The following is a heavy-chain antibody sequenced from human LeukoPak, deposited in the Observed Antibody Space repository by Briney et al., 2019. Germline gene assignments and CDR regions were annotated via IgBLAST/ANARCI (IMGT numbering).Heavy chain of an antibody. V-gene: IGHV4-59*01. D-gene: IGHD5-24*01. CDR2: IYYSGRT. CDR3: ARFTPQGYGWGGYNRFDP. J-gene: IGHJ5*02. Sequence: TSETLSLTCTVSGGSISSYYWNWIRQPPGKGLEWIGYIYYSGRTNYNPSLKSRVTISVDSSKNQFSLNLTSVTAADTAVYYCARFTPQGYGWGGYNRFDPWGQGTLVTVSS. CDR1: GGSISSYY.